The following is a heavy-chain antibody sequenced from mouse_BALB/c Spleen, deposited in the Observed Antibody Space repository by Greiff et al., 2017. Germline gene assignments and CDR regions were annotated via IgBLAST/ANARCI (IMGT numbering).Heavy chain of an antibody. J-gene: IGHJ3*01. V-gene: IGHV2-4-1*01. D-gene: IGHD1-1*01. CDR3: ASPYYYASEGFAY. CDR1: GFSLTSYG. Sequence: VQLQQSGPGLVQPSQSLSITCTVSGFSLTSYGVHWVRQSPGKGLEWLGVIWSGGSTDYNAAFISRLSISKDNSKSQVFFKMNSLQADDTAIYYCASPYYYASEGFAYWGQGTLVTVSA. CDR2: IWSGGST.